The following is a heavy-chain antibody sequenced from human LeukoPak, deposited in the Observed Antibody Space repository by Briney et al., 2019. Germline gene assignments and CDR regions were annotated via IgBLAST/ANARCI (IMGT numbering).Heavy chain of an antibody. D-gene: IGHD4-17*01. J-gene: IGHJ4*02. CDR2: INRSGST. V-gene: IGHV4-34*01. CDR3: ARGLMTTVPFDY. Sequence: SENLSLTCAVYGGSCSGYYWSWIRQPPGKGLEWIGEINRSGSTNYNPSLKSRVTISVDTSKNQFSLKLSSVTAADTAVYYCARGLMTTVPFDYWGQGTLVTVSS. CDR1: GGSCSGYY.